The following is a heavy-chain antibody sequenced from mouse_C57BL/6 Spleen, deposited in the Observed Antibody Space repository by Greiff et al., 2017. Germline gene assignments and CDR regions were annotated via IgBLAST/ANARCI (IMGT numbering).Heavy chain of an antibody. D-gene: IGHD2-4*01. CDR3: TRDRDYDDDVGFAY. CDR1: GFTFSSYA. V-gene: IGHV5-9-1*02. Sequence: EVKLLESGAGLVKPGGSLKLSCAASGFTFSSYAMSWVRQTPEKRLEWVAYISSGGDYIYYADTVKGRFTISRDNARNTLYMQMSSLKSEDTAMYYCTRDRDYDDDVGFAYWGQGTLVTVSA. J-gene: IGHJ3*01. CDR2: ISSGGDYI.